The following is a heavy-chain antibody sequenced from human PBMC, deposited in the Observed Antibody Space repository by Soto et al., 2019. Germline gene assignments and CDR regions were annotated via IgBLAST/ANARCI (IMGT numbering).Heavy chain of an antibody. CDR3: ARGDGVVTAIPFDY. CDR2: ISYDGSNK. J-gene: IGHJ4*02. V-gene: IGHV3-30-3*01. Sequence: QVRLVESGGGVVQPGRSLRLSCAASGFTFSSYAMHWVRQTPGKGLEWVALISYDGSNKYYADSVKGRFTISRDNSKNTLYLQMNSLRAEDTAVYYCARGDGVVTAIPFDYWGQGTLVTVSS. CDR1: GFTFSSYA. D-gene: IGHD2-21*02.